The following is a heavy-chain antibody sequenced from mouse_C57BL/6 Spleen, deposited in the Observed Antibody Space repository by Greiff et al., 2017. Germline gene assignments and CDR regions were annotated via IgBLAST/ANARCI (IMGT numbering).Heavy chain of an antibody. J-gene: IGHJ4*01. D-gene: IGHD2-3*01. V-gene: IGHV1-76*01. CDR3: ARLRLLYAMDY. Sequence: QVHVKQSGAELVRPGASVKLSCKASGYTFTDYYINWVKQRPGQGLEWIARIYPGSGNTYYNEKFKGKATLTAEKSSSTAYMQLSSLTSEDSAVYFCARLRLLYAMDYWGQGTSDTVSS. CDR2: IYPGSGNT. CDR1: GYTFTDYY.